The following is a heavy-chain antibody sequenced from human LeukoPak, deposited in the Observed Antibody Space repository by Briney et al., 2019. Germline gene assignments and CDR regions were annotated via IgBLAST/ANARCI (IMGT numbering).Heavy chain of an antibody. CDR2: MNPNSGNT. CDR1: GYTFTSYD. CDR3: ASWGLSIRSVADPGGGYYYYYMDV. J-gene: IGHJ6*03. V-gene: IGHV1-8*03. D-gene: IGHD3-16*01. Sequence: ASVKVSCKASGYTFTSYDINWVRQATRQGLEWMGWMNPNSGNTGYAQKFQGRVTITRNTSISTAYMELSSLRSEDTAVYYCASWGLSIRSVADPGGGYYYYYMDVWGKGTTVTVSS.